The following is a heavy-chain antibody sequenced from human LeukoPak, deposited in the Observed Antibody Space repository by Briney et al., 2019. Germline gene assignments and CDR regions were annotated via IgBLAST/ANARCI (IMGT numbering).Heavy chain of an antibody. Sequence: QPGRSLRLSCAASGFTFSSYGMHWVRQAPGKGLEWVAVIWYDGSYKYYADSVKGRFTISRDNSKNTLYLQMDGLRAEDTAVYYCAKGDNSNHPDYWGQGTLVTVSS. J-gene: IGHJ4*02. V-gene: IGHV3-33*06. D-gene: IGHD4-23*01. CDR3: AKGDNSNHPDY. CDR2: IWYDGSYK. CDR1: GFTFSSYG.